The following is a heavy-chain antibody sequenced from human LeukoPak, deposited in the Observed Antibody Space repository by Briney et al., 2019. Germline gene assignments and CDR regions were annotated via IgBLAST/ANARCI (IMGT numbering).Heavy chain of an antibody. CDR1: GFTFSLYW. Sequence: GGSLRLSCAASGFTFSLYWMSWVRQAPGKGLEWVANINQDGSHIYYVDSMKGRFTISRDNAKSSLYLQINGLRAGDTAVYYCARVGYSSSSIDYWGQGTLVTVSS. CDR3: ARVGYSSSSIDY. D-gene: IGHD6-6*01. J-gene: IGHJ4*02. V-gene: IGHV3-7*01. CDR2: INQDGSHI.